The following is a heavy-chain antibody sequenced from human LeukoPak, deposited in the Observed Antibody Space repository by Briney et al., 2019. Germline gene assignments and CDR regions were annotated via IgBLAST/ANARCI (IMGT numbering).Heavy chain of an antibody. V-gene: IGHV1-2*02. CDR2: INPNSGGT. D-gene: IGHD3-10*01. Sequence: GASVKVSCKASGYTFTGYYMHWVRQAPGQGLEWMGWINPNSGGTNYAQKFQGRVTMTRDTSISTAYMELSRLRSDDTAVYYCARGLVSIVGFGELQSHYMDVWGKGTTVTISS. J-gene: IGHJ6*03. CDR1: GYTFTGYY. CDR3: ARGLVSIVGFGELQSHYMDV.